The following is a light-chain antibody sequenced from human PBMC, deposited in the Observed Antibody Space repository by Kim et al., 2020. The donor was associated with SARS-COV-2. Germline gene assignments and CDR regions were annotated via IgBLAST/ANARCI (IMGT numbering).Light chain of an antibody. CDR1: QVINNY. J-gene: IGKJ1*01. CDR2: GAS. CDR3: QKYDSAPGT. V-gene: IGKV1-27*01. Sequence: AALEDRVTITCRASQVINNYLAWYQKKPGKAPTVLIYGASTLHSGVPSRISRSASGSDFTLTISSLQPEDVGTYYCQKYDSAPGTFGHGTKVDI.